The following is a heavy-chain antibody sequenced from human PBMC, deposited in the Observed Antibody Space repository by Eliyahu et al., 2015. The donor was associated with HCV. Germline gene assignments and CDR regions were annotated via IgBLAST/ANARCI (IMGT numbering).Heavy chain of an antibody. V-gene: IGHV3-23*01. CDR3: AKDRLGYGGHDYVYYYFGMDV. D-gene: IGHD5-12*01. CDR2: ISVTGGNT. Sequence: EVQLLESGGGLVQPGGSLRLSCAASGFTFSNYAMNWVRQAPGKGLEWVSAISVTGGNTNYADSVKGRFTISRDNSKNTLFVQLNSLRAEDTAVYYCAKDRLGYGGHDYVYYYFGMDVWGQGTTVTVSS. J-gene: IGHJ6*02. CDR1: GFTFSNYA.